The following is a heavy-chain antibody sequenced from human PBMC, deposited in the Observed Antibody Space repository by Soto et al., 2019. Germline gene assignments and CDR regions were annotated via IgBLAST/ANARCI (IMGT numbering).Heavy chain of an antibody. CDR2: IYYSGST. J-gene: IGHJ5*02. D-gene: IGHD4-4*01. V-gene: IGHV4-59*01. CDR1: GGSISSYY. CDR3: ARTVTNVFLAYNWFDP. Sequence: SETLSLTCTVSGGSISSYYWSWIRQPPGKGLEWIGYIYYSGSTNYNPSLKSRVTISVDTSKNQFSLKLSSVTAADTAVYYCARTVTNVFLAYNWFDPWGQGTLVTVS.